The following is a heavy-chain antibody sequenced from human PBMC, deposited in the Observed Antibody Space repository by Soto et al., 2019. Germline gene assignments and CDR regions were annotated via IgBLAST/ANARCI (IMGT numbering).Heavy chain of an antibody. V-gene: IGHV3-13*01. CDR1: GFTFSSYD. CDR2: IGTAGDT. Sequence: GGSLRLSCAASGFTFSSYDMHWVRQATGKGLEWVSAIGTAGDTYYPGSVKGRFTISRENAKNSLYLQMNSLRAEDTAVYYCARDRALSPHGDYYYYGMYFWGQGSTVPVSS. CDR3: ARDRALSPHGDYYYYGMYF. D-gene: IGHD2-15*01. J-gene: IGHJ6*02.